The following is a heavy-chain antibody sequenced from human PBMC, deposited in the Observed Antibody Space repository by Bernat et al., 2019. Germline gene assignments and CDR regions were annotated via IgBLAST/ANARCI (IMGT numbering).Heavy chain of an antibody. D-gene: IGHD2/OR15-2a*01. CDR1: GFTFSSYA. V-gene: IGHV3-23*01. CDR2: ISGSGDRT. J-gene: IGHJ4*02. CDR3: AKHAVIVDS. Sequence: EVQLLESGGGLVQPGGSLRLSCAAPGFTFSSYAMNWVRQAPGKGLGYVSGISGSGDRTSYADTVKGRCSVTRENSENTLYLQMNSRRDEDKAVYYCAKHAVIVDSWGQGTLVTVSS.